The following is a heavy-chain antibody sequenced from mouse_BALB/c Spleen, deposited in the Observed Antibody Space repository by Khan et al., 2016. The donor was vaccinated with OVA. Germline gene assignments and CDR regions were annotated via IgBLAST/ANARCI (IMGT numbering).Heavy chain of an antibody. D-gene: IGHD3-3*01. V-gene: IGHV2-9*02. CDR3: GRSKYLARY. Sequence: QVQLMPSGPGLVAPSQSLSITCTVYGYSLTRYGVHWVRQPPGKGLEWLGLIWAGGSTNYNWALMSRLSISIDNSKSLVFLIMNSLQTDDTARYYGGRSKYLARYWGQGTTVTVAS. CDR2: IWAGGST. J-gene: IGHJ2*01. CDR1: GYSLTRYG.